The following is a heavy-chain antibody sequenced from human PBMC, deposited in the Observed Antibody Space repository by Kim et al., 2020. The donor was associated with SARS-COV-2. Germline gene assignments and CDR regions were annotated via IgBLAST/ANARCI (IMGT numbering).Heavy chain of an antibody. J-gene: IGHJ6*02. Sequence: SVKVSCKASGGTFSSYAISWVRQAPGQGLEWMGGIIPIFGTANYAQKFQGRVTIPADESTSTAYMELSSLRSEDTAVYYCASRRGYSGYAHTGKYYYYDGMDVWGQGTTVTVS. D-gene: IGHD5-12*01. CDR1: GGTFSSYA. V-gene: IGHV1-69*13. CDR2: IIPIFGTA. CDR3: ASRRGYSGYAHTGKYYYYDGMDV.